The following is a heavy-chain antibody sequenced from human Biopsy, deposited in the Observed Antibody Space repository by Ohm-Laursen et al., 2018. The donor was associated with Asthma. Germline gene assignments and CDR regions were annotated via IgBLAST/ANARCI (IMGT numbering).Heavy chain of an antibody. CDR1: GGSISSNFYY. CDR3: ARQKLVAAEGPFDM. D-gene: IGHD1-26*01. J-gene: IGHJ3*02. V-gene: IGHV4-39*01. Sequence: SDTLSLTCTVSGGSISSNFYYWGGIRQPPGKGLEWIGNIYKSGQVYYNLSLKSRVTISGDTPKNHFSLQLGYVTAADTAVYYCARQKLVAAEGPFDMWGQGTMVIVSS. CDR2: IYKSGQV.